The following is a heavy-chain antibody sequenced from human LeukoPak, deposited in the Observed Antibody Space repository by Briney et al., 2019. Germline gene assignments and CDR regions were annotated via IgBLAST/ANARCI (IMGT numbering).Heavy chain of an antibody. D-gene: IGHD7-27*01. J-gene: IGHJ4*02. CDR2: IYTSGST. V-gene: IGHV4-61*02. CDR1: GGSISSGSYY. Sequence: SETLSLTCTVSGGSISSGSYYWSWIRQPAGKGLEWIGRIYTSGSTNYNPSLKSRVTISVDTSKNQFSLKLSSVTAADTAVYYCARLIWGKYFDYWGQGTLVTVSS. CDR3: ARLIWGKYFDY.